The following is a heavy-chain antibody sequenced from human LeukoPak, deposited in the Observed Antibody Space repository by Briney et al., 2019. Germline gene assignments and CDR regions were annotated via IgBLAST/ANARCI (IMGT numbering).Heavy chain of an antibody. CDR1: GGSFSGYY. CDR3: ARQAGRSGRFDY. CDR2: INHSGST. D-gene: IGHD5-12*01. Sequence: PSETLSLTCAVSGGSFSGYYWSWIRQPPGRGLVWFGEINHSGSTNYNPSLKSRVTTSVDTSKNQFSLKLSSVTAADTAVYYCARQAGRSGRFDYWGQGTLVTVSS. J-gene: IGHJ4*02. V-gene: IGHV4-34*01.